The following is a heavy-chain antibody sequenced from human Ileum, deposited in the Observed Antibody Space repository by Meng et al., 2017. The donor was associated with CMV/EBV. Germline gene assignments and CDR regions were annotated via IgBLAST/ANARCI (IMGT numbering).Heavy chain of an antibody. CDR3: AKDTICFGSSGFSGGKLDT. J-gene: IGHJ5*02. CDR2: ITGRAASS. Sequence: GGSLRLSCAPSGFTFSSYAMSWVRQAPGKGLECVATITGRAASSYYADSVKGRFTISRDNSKNTLYLQMDSLSAEDTAIYYCAKDTICFGSSGFSGGKLDTWGQGTLVTVSS. CDR1: GFTFSSYA. D-gene: IGHD3-3*01. V-gene: IGHV3-23*01.